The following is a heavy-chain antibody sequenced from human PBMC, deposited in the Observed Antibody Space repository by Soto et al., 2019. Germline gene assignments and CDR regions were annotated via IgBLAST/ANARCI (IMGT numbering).Heavy chain of an antibody. Sequence: QLQLQESGSVLVKPSQTLSLTCAVSGGSISSGGYSWSWIRQPPGKGREWIGYIYHSGSTYYNPSLKSRVTISVDMSKNQFSLKLSSVTAADTSVYYCASGQQLVRNYWGQGTLVTVSS. J-gene: IGHJ4*02. CDR2: IYHSGST. D-gene: IGHD6-13*01. CDR3: ASGQQLVRNY. CDR1: GGSISSGGYS. V-gene: IGHV4-30-2*01.